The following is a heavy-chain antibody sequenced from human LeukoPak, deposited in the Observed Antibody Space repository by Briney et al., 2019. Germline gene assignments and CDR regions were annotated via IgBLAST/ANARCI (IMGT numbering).Heavy chain of an antibody. D-gene: IGHD3-9*01. CDR2: IWYDGSNK. V-gene: IGHV3-33*08. CDR3: ARDLIPPSDSITISLYGMDV. J-gene: IGHJ6*02. CDR1: GFSFSNYG. Sequence: GGSLRLSCAASGFSFSNYGMHWVRQAPGKGPEWVAVIWYDGSNKYYADSVKGRFTISRDNSKNTLYLQMNSLRAEDTAVYYCARDLIPPSDSITISLYGMDVWGQGTTVIVSS.